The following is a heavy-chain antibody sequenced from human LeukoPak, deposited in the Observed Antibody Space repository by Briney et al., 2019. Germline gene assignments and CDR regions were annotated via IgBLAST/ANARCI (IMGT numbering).Heavy chain of an antibody. CDR3: ATGAAGTRFLDSLEI. J-gene: IGHJ3*02. CDR1: GFIFSSYQ. D-gene: IGHD1-1*01. Sequence: PGGSLRLSCAASGFIFSSYQMNWVRQAPGKGLEWIAYISSGGGTIYYADSVKGRFTISRDNTKNSVSLQMNSLNAEDTAVYYCATGAAGTRFLDSLEIWGQGTMVTVSS. CDR2: ISSGGGTI. V-gene: IGHV3-48*03.